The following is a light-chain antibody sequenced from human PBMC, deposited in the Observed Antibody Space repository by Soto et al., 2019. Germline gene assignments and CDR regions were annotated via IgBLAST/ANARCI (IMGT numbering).Light chain of an antibody. CDR1: SSDIGSYNY. J-gene: IGLJ1*01. Sequence: QSALTQPASVSASPGQSITISCTGASSDIGSYNYVSWYQQHPGKAPQLIIYEVSQRPSWVSDRFSGSKSGNTASLTISGLQTEDEADYYCTSYTSTTSCVFGTGTKLTVL. V-gene: IGLV2-14*01. CDR3: TSYTSTTSCV. CDR2: EVS.